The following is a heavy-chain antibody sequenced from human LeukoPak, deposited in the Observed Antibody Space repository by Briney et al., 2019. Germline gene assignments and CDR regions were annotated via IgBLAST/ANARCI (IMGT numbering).Heavy chain of an antibody. Sequence: GGSLRLSCSASGLTVTNAWMNWVRQAPGEGLDWVGRIASKTDGGATDYAAPVKGRFTISRDDSKSTLNLQMNSLKTEDTAVYYCTTGIRGDWGQGTLVTVSS. J-gene: IGHJ4*02. CDR3: TTGIRGD. V-gene: IGHV3-15*07. CDR1: GLTVTNAW. D-gene: IGHD3-10*01. CDR2: IASKTDGGAT.